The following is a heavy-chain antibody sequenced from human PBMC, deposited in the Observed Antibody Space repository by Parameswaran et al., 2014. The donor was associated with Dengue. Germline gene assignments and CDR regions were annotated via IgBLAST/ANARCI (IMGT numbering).Heavy chain of an antibody. J-gene: IGHJ4*02. CDR3: ARPVTTLGGFDY. V-gene: IGHV3-21*01. Sequence: WIRQPPGKGLEWVSSISSSSSYIYYADSVKGRFTISRDNAKNSLYLQMNSLRAEDTAVYYCARPVTTLGGFDYWGQGTLVTVSS. CDR2: ISSSSSYI. D-gene: IGHD4-17*01.